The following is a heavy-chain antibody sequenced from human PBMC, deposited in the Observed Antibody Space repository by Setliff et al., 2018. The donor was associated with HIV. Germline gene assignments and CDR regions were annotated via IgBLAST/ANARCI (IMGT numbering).Heavy chain of an antibody. CDR3: ARESTAKGLDN. CDR1: GFTFSSYW. Sequence: GGSLRLSCTASGFTFSSYWMSWVRQAPGKGLEWVANIKQDGSEKHYADSLKGRFIISRDNAKNSLYLQMNSLRAEDTAVYYCARESTAKGLDNWGPGTLVTVSS. CDR2: IKQDGSEK. V-gene: IGHV3-7*01. D-gene: IGHD6-25*01. J-gene: IGHJ4*02.